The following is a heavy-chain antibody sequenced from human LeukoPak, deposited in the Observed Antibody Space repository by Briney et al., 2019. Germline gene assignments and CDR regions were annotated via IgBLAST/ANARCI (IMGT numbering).Heavy chain of an antibody. J-gene: IGHJ4*02. V-gene: IGHV3-74*01. D-gene: IGHD2-15*01. CDR2: IYSDGTST. CDR3: AKENIVVVVAATFDY. Sequence: GGSLRLSCAASGFTFSSYWMHWVRQAPGKGLVWVSRIYSDGTSTSYADSVKGRFTISRDNSKNTLYLQMDSLRAEDTAVYYCAKENIVVVVAATFDYWGQGTLVTVSS. CDR1: GFTFSSYW.